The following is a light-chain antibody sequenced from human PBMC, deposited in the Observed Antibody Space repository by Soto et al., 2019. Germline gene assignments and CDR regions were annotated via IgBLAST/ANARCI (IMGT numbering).Light chain of an antibody. CDR1: SSNIGSNT. CDR3: VAWDDSLNGPE. CDR2: SSD. J-gene: IGLJ3*02. V-gene: IGLV1-44*01. Sequence: QSVLTQPPSVSGTPGQRVTISCSGSSSNIGSNTVNWYRQLPGTAPKLLIFSSDQRPSGVPDRFSGSKSGTSASLAISGLQSEDEADYYCVAWDDSLNGPEFGGGTKLTVL.